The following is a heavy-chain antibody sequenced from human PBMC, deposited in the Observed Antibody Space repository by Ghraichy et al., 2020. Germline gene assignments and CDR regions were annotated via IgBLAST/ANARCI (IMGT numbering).Heavy chain of an antibody. CDR2: INQDGSKR. CDR1: DLGFSTYW. D-gene: IGHD7-27*01. Sequence: GGSLRLSCAAPDLGFSTYWMIWVRQAPGKGLEWVANINQDGSKRFYVDSVKGRFTISRDNAKKSLFLQMSSLTVEDTAVYYCTRDSGDWGPGTLVTVSS. V-gene: IGHV3-7*01. J-gene: IGHJ4*02. CDR3: TRDSGD.